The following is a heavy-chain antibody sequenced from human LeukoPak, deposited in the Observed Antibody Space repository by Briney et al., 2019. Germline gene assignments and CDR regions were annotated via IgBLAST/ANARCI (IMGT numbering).Heavy chain of an antibody. D-gene: IGHD3-16*01. V-gene: IGHV1-69*04. CDR2: IIPILGIA. J-gene: IGHJ4*02. CDR1: GGTFSSYA. CDR3: AREFDYGLSRYYFDY. Sequence: GASVKVSCKASGGTFSSYAISWVRQAPGQGLEWMGRIIPILGIANYAQKFLGRVTITADKSTSTAYMELSSLRSEDTAVYYCAREFDYGLSRYYFDYWGQGTLVTVSS.